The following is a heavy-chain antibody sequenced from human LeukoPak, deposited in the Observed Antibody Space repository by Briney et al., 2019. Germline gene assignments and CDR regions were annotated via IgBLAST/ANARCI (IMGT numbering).Heavy chain of an antibody. D-gene: IGHD2-2*01. CDR1: GYTFTSYG. Sequence: ASVKVSCKASGYTFTSYGISWVRQAPGQGLEWMGWISAYNGNTNYAQKLQGRVTMTTDTSTSTAYMELRSLRSDDPAVYYCARDDIVVVPAAMWGDDYYYYGMDVWGQGTTVTVSS. V-gene: IGHV1-18*01. CDR3: ARDDIVVVPAAMWGDDYYYYGMDV. J-gene: IGHJ6*02. CDR2: ISAYNGNT.